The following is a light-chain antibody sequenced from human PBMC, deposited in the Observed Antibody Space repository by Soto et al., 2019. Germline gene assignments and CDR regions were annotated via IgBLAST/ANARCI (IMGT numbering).Light chain of an antibody. CDR1: QSISSW. Sequence: DIPMTQSPSTLSASVGDRVTITCRASQSISSWLAWYQQKPGKAPNLLIYKASSLESGVPSRFSGSGSGTEFTLTISSLQPEDFATYYCQQYYSNPLTFGGGTKVEIK. CDR3: QQYYSNPLT. V-gene: IGKV1-5*03. CDR2: KAS. J-gene: IGKJ4*01.